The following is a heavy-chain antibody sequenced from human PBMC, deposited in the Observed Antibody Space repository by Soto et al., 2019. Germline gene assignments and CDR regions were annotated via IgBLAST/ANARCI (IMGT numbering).Heavy chain of an antibody. J-gene: IGHJ5*02. Sequence: KPSETLSLTCAVYGGSFSGYYWSWIRQPPGKGLEWIGEINHSGSTNYNPSLKSRVTISVDTSKNQFSLKLSSVTAADTAVYYCARGHSSSWYAPNWFDPWGQGTLVTVS. D-gene: IGHD6-13*01. CDR3: ARGHSSSWYAPNWFDP. CDR2: INHSGST. V-gene: IGHV4-34*01. CDR1: GGSFSGYY.